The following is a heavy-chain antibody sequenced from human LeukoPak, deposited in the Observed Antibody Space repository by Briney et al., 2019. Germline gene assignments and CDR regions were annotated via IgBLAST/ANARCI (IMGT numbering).Heavy chain of an antibody. J-gene: IGHJ5*02. D-gene: IGHD6-13*01. CDR1: GYTFTSYY. CDR2: INPSGGST. Sequence: RASVKVSCKASGYTFTSYYMHWVRQAPGQGLEWMGIINPSGGSTSYAQKFQGRVTMTRDTSTSTVYMELSSLRSEDTAVYYCARKRLKAAGGGWFDPRGPGNLVHVS. V-gene: IGHV1-46*01. CDR3: ARKRLKAAGGGWFDP.